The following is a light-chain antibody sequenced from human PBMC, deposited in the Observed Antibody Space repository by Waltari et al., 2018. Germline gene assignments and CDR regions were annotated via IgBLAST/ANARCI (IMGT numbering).Light chain of an antibody. CDR1: GPRTFY. CDR3: NTRDISGDHLV. J-gene: IGLJ1*01. CDR2: DEN. Sequence: SSELTQEPAVSVALGQTVRITSQGGGPRTFYANWYQQKPGQAPLPVIYDENNRPPGIPDRFSGSRSGNTASLTISGAQAEDEADYYCNTRDISGDHLVFGSGTKVTVL. V-gene: IGLV3-19*01.